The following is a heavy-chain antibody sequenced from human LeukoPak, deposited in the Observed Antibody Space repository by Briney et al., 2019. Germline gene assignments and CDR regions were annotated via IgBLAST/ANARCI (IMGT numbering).Heavy chain of an antibody. D-gene: IGHD3-16*01. CDR1: GFTFSNYE. Sequence: GGSLRLSCAASGFTFSNYEMNWVRQALGKGLEWVSYISNSRGIIYYADSVNGRFTISRDSAKNSLYLQSNSLGAEDTSVYYCARQITVWGQGTLVTVSS. V-gene: IGHV3-48*03. CDR3: ARQITV. CDR2: ISNSRGII. J-gene: IGHJ4*02.